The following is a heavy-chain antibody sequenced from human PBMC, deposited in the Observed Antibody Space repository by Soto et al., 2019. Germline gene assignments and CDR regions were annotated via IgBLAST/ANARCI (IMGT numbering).Heavy chain of an antibody. CDR3: AKVRGDCIGGTCLEAFDI. J-gene: IGHJ3*02. CDR2: VNWNSANR. D-gene: IGHD2-15*01. Sequence: EVQLVESGGGLVQPGRSLRLSCAASGFTFDDYAMHWVRQAPGKGLEWVSSVNWNSANRCYADSVQGRFTISRDNAKNSLYLQMKSLRAEDTALYYCAKVRGDCIGGTCLEAFDIWGQGTMVTVSS. CDR1: GFTFDDYA. V-gene: IGHV3-9*01.